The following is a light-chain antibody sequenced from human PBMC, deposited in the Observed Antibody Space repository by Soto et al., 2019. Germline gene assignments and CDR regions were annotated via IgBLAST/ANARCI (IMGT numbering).Light chain of an antibody. Sequence: DVVMTQTPLSSPVTLGQSASISCRASQSVVHSNGNTYVNWLQQRPGQPPRRFIYKISKRVSGVPDRYRGSGAGTDFTLKISRVQAEDVGFYYCMQATHFHLSFGHGTKVEI. V-gene: IGKV2-24*01. J-gene: IGKJ1*01. CDR2: KIS. CDR3: MQATHFHLS. CDR1: QSVVHSNGNTY.